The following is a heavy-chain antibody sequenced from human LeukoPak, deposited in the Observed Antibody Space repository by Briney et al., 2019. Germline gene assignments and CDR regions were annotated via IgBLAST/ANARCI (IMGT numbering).Heavy chain of an antibody. CDR3: ARGYPLRGGIVVVVAAGFDP. V-gene: IGHV4-34*01. CDR2: INQSGST. Sequence: GSLRLSCVASGFPFSSYWMTWVRQPPGKGLEWIGEINQSGSTNYNPPLKSRVTISVDTSKNQFSLKLSSVTAADTAVYYCARGYPLRGGIVVVVAAGFDPWGQGTLVTVSS. D-gene: IGHD2-15*01. J-gene: IGHJ5*02. CDR1: GFPFSSYW.